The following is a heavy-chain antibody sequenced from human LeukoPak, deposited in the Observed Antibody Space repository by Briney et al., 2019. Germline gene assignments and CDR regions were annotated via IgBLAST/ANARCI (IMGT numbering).Heavy chain of an antibody. CDR3: ARVTKDLMDFWSGSQNGRDAFDI. CDR2: IYTSGST. J-gene: IGHJ3*02. V-gene: IGHV4-4*07. CDR1: GVSISSYY. D-gene: IGHD3-3*01. Sequence: SETLSLTCTVSGVSISSYYWSWIRQPAGKGLEWIGRIYTSGSTNYNPSLKSRVTMSVDTSKNQFSLKLSSVTAADTAVYYCARVTKDLMDFWSGSQNGRDAFDIWGQGTMVTVSS.